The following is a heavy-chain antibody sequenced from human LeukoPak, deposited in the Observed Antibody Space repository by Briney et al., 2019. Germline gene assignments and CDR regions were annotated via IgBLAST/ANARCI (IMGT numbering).Heavy chain of an antibody. D-gene: IGHD3-3*01. CDR1: GYSISSGYY. J-gene: IGHJ3*02. Sequence: SETLSLTCTVSGYSISSGYYWGWIRQPPGKGLEWIGSIYHSGSTYYNPSLKSRVTISVDTSKNQFSLKLSSVTAADTAVYYCARGINYYDFWSGYHGAFDIWGQGTMVTVSS. CDR2: IYHSGST. CDR3: ARGINYYDFWSGYHGAFDI. V-gene: IGHV4-38-2*02.